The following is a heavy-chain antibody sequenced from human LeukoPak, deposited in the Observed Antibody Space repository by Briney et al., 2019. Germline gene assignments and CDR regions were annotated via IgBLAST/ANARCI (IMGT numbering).Heavy chain of an antibody. Sequence: ASVKVSCKASGYTFITYDINWVQQATGQGLEWMGWMNPNSGNTHYAQRFQGRVTMTRNPSIGTAYMELSSLRSEDTAVYYCARGYMSGSYYGLEGYWGQGTLVTVSS. D-gene: IGHD3-10*01. V-gene: IGHV1-8*01. CDR1: GYTFITYD. J-gene: IGHJ4*02. CDR2: MNPNSGNT. CDR3: ARGYMSGSYYGLEGY.